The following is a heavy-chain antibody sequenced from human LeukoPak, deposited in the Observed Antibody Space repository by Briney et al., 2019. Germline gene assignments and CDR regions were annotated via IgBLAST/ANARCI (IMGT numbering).Heavy chain of an antibody. CDR2: IIPILGIA. D-gene: IGHD3-3*01. J-gene: IGHJ5*02. Sequence: GASVKVSCKASGGTFSSYAISWVRQAPGQGLEWMGRIIPILGIANYAQKFQGRVTITADKSTSTAYMELSSLRSEDTAVYYCARDSPYDFWSGYPWFDPWGQGTLVTVSS. CDR1: GGTFSSYA. CDR3: ARDSPYDFWSGYPWFDP. V-gene: IGHV1-69*04.